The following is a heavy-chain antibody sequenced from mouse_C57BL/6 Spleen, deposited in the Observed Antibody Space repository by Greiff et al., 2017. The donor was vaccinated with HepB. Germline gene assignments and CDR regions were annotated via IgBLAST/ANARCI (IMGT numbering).Heavy chain of an antibody. Sequence: EVNLVESGGVLVKPGGSLKLSCAASGFTFSSYGMSWVRQTPDKRLEWVATISSGGSYTYYPDSVKGRFTISRDNAKNTLYLQMSSLKSEDTAMYYCARYHGSSPAWFAYWGQGTLVTVSA. CDR1: GFTFSSYG. CDR3: ARYHGSSPAWFAY. J-gene: IGHJ3*01. V-gene: IGHV5-6*01. D-gene: IGHD1-1*01. CDR2: ISSGGSYT.